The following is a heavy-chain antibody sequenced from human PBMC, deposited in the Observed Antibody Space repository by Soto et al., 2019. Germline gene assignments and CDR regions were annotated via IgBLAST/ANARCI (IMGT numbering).Heavy chain of an antibody. CDR3: ARRCSSTRCLEL. V-gene: IGHV1-18*01. CDR1: GYTFTSYG. Sequence: QVQLVQSGAEVKKPGASVKVSCKASGYTFTSYGICWVRQAPGQGLEWMGWISGYNGNTNYAQNHQGRVTMTTDTSTSTVYMELRSLRSDDTAVYYCARRCSSTRCLELWGRGTLVIVSS. D-gene: IGHD2-2*01. J-gene: IGHJ2*01. CDR2: ISGYNGNT.